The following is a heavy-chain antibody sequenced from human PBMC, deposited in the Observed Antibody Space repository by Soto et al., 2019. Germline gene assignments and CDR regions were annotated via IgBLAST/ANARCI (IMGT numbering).Heavy chain of an antibody. J-gene: IGHJ3*02. CDR1: GYTFTSYG. CDR2: ISAYNGNT. CDR3: ARDRRNPQSSSWQPMGDAFDI. V-gene: IGHV1-18*01. Sequence: QVQLVQSGAEVKKPGASVKVSCKASGYTFTSYGISWVRQAPGQGLEWMGWISAYNGNTNYAQKLQGRVTMTTDTATSTAYMELRSLRSDDTAVYYCARDRRNPQSSSWQPMGDAFDIWGQGTMVTVSS. D-gene: IGHD6-13*01.